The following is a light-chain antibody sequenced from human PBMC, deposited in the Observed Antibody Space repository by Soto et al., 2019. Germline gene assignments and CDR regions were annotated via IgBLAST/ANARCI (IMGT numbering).Light chain of an antibody. Sequence: AIQMTQSPSSLSASVGDRVTITCRASQGIRNDLGWYQQKPGKAPKLLIYGASSLQSGVPSRFSGSGSGTDFTLTIRSLQPEDFATYYCLQDYNSPYTFGQGTKLEIK. J-gene: IGKJ2*01. CDR3: LQDYNSPYT. V-gene: IGKV1-6*01. CDR2: GAS. CDR1: QGIRND.